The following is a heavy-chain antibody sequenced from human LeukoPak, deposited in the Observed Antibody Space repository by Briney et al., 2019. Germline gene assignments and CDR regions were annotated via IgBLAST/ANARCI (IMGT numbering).Heavy chain of an antibody. CDR2: INPNTGGT. CDR1: GYTFTGYY. D-gene: IGHD5-12*01. V-gene: IGHV1-2*06. Sequence: ASVKVSCKASGYTFTGYYIHWVRQAPGQGLEWMGRINPNTGGTDYAQKFQGRVTMTRDTSITTAYMELSSLRSEDTAVYYCAADSSSGYDFDYWGQGTLVTVSS. J-gene: IGHJ4*02. CDR3: AADSSSGYDFDY.